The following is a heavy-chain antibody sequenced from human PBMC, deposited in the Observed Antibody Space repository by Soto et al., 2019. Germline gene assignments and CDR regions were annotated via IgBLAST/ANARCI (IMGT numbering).Heavy chain of an antibody. V-gene: IGHV4-34*01. CDR1: GGSFSGYY. CDR3: ARGARVGSGYSHVNYYYYMDV. CDR2: INHSGST. D-gene: IGHD3-3*01. J-gene: IGHJ6*03. Sequence: QVQLQQWGAGLLKPSETLSLTCAVYGGSFSGYYWSWIRQPPGKGLEWIGEINHSGSTNYNPSLKRRVTISVDTSKNQFSLKLSAVTAADTAVYYCARGARVGSGYSHVNYYYYMDVWGKGTTVTVSS.